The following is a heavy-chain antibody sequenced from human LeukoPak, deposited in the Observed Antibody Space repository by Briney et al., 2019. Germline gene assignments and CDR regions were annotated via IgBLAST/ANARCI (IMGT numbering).Heavy chain of an antibody. CDR3: ARHRPSTAPGTMDAFDI. V-gene: IGHV4-39*07. Sequence: SETLSLTCTVSGASISSSSHYWGWIRQSPGKGLEWIGSMFYSRSTYYNPSLKSRVTISVDTSKNQFSLKLSSVTAADTAVYYCARHRPSTAPGTMDAFDIWGQGTMVTVSS. CDR2: MFYSRST. J-gene: IGHJ3*02. CDR1: GASISSSSHY. D-gene: IGHD3-10*01.